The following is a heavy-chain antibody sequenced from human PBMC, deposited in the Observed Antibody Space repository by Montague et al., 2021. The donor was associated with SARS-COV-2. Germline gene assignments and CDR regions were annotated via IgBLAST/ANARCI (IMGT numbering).Heavy chain of an antibody. CDR3: ARGAGYSSSWYLAFEI. D-gene: IGHD6-13*01. CDR1: SGSISSYY. CDR2: IYYSGST. V-gene: IGHV4-59*01. J-gene: IGHJ3*02. Sequence: SETLSLTCTVSSGSISSYYWSWIRQPPGKGLEWIGYIYYSGSTNYNTSLKSRITISVDTSKNQFSLKLSSVTAADTAVYYCARGAGYSSSWYLAFEIWGQGTMVTVSS.